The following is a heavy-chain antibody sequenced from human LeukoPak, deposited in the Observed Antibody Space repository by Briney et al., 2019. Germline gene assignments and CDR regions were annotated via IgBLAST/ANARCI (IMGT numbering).Heavy chain of an antibody. Sequence: GGSLRLSCAASGFTFSSYWMSWVRQAPGKGREWVANIKQDGSEKYYVDSVKGRFPISRDNAKNLLYLQMNSLRAEDKAVYYCARAAGHFGVVIANWFDPWGQGTLVTVSS. D-gene: IGHD3-3*01. CDR1: GFTFSSYW. CDR3: ARAAGHFGVVIANWFDP. CDR2: IKQDGSEK. V-gene: IGHV3-7*01. J-gene: IGHJ5*02.